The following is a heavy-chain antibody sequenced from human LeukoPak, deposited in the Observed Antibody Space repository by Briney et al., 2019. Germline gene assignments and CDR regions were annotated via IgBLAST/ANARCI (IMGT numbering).Heavy chain of an antibody. Sequence: ASVKVSCKASGYTFTSYDINWVRQATGQGLERMGWMNPNSGNTGYAQKFQGRVTMTSNTSISTAYMELSSLRSEDTAVYYCARGYSGYQYYYYMDVWGKGTTVTVSS. D-gene: IGHD6-13*01. J-gene: IGHJ6*03. V-gene: IGHV1-8*01. CDR3: ARGYSGYQYYYYMDV. CDR1: GYTFTSYD. CDR2: MNPNSGNT.